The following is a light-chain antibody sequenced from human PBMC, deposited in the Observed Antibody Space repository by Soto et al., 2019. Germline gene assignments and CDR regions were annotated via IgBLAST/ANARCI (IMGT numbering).Light chain of an antibody. J-gene: IGLJ1*01. CDR3: AAWDDSLNTYV. CDR2: SNN. V-gene: IGLV1-44*01. CDR1: SSNIGSNP. Sequence: QSALTQPPSASGTPGQRVTISCSGSSSNIGSNPVNWYQHLPGTAPKLLIYSNNQRPSGVPDRFSGSKSGTSASLAVSGLQSEDEADDDCAAWDDSLNTYVFGTGTKVTVL.